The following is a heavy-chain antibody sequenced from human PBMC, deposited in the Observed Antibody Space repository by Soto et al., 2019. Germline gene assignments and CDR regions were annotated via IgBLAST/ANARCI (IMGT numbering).Heavy chain of an antibody. Sequence: QSLTCTFSDVYLISGDYYWRWIRPPPGKGLEWIGYIYYSGSTYYNPSLKSRVTISVDTSKNQFSLKLSSVTAADTAVYYCARAISRYNWNHLDYWGRGTLVPVSS. D-gene: IGHD1-20*01. CDR1: DVYLISGDYY. CDR3: ARAISRYNWNHLDY. CDR2: IYYSGST. V-gene: IGHV4-30-4*01. J-gene: IGHJ4*02.